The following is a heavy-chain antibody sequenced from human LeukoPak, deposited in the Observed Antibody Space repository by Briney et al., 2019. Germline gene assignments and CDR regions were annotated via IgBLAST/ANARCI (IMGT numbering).Heavy chain of an antibody. CDR3: ASVKADYGEVY. D-gene: IGHD4-17*01. CDR1: GFTFSSYW. CDR2: INSDGSST. Sequence: GGSLRLSCAASGFTFSSYWMHWVRQAPGKGLVWVSRINSDGSSTSYADSVKGRFTISRDNAKNTLYLQMNSLRAEDTAVYYCASVKADYGEVYWGQGTLVTVSS. J-gene: IGHJ4*02. V-gene: IGHV3-74*01.